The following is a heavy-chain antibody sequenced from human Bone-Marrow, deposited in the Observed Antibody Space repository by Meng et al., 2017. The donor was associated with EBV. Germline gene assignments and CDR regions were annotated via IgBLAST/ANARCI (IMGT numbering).Heavy chain of an antibody. V-gene: IGHV1-3*01. Sequence: QLVQSGAEVKKPGASVRVSCEASGYTFTSYAMHWVRQAPGQRLEWMGWINPGNGNTKYSQKFQGRVTITRDTSASTAYMELSSLRSEDTAVYYCARLDYFDYWGQGTLVTVSS. CDR2: INPGNGNT. CDR1: GYTFTSYA. CDR3: ARLDYFDY. J-gene: IGHJ4*02.